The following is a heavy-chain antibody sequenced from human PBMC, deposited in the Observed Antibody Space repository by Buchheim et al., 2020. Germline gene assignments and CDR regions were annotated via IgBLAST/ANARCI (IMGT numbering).Heavy chain of an antibody. CDR3: AGEGSGSYFAH. CDR1: GFTSGLTFSTYS. D-gene: IGHD1-26*01. J-gene: IGHJ4*02. V-gene: IGHV3-48*01. Sequence: EVQLVESGGDLVQPGGSLRLSCAASGFTSGLTFSTYSMNWVRQAPGKGLEWVSKITGSSSHFWYADSVKGRFTISRDNAKNSLYLQMNSLRADDTAVYYCAGEGSGSYFAHWGQGAL. CDR2: ITGSSSHF.